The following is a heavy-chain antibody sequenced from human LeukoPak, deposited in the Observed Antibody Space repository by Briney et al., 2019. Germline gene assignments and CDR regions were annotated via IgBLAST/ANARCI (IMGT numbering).Heavy chain of an antibody. D-gene: IGHD6-19*01. V-gene: IGHV4-38-2*01. CDR1: GFSITSGYY. CDR2: IYTSGST. J-gene: IGHJ4*02. CDR3: VRYSSGPGVEG. Sequence: SETLSLTCSVSGFSITSGYYWGWIRQPPGKGLEWIGRIYTSGSTNYNPSLKSRVTISVDTSKNQFSLKLSSVTAADTAVYYCVRYSSGPGVEGWGQGTLVTVSS.